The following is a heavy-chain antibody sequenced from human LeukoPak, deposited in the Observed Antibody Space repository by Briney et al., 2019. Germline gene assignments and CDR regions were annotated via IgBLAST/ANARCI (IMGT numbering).Heavy chain of an antibody. J-gene: IGHJ5*02. CDR1: GGSISSGSYY. V-gene: IGHV4-61*02. D-gene: IGHD2-2*01. CDR3: ASSRGGSTSLNWFDP. Sequence: SQTLSLTCTVSGGSISSGSYYWSWIRQPGGKGLEWIGCIYTSGSTNYNPSLKSRVTISVDTSKNQFSLKLSSVTAADTAVYYCASSRGGSTSLNWFDPWSQGTLVTVSS. CDR2: IYTSGST.